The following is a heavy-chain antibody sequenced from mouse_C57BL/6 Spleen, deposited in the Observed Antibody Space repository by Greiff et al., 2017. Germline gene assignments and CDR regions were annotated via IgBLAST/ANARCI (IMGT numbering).Heavy chain of an antibody. J-gene: IGHJ4*01. D-gene: IGHD1-1*01. CDR1: GYTFTDSY. CDR2: INPNNSGT. Sequence: EVQLQQSGPELVKPGASVKISCKASGYTFTDSYMNWVKQSHGKSLEWIGDINPNNSGTSYNQKFKGTATLTVDKSSSTAYMELRSLTSEDSAVYNCTRHGSSFFYAMDYWGQGTSVTVSS. V-gene: IGHV1-26*01. CDR3: TRHGSSFFYAMDY.